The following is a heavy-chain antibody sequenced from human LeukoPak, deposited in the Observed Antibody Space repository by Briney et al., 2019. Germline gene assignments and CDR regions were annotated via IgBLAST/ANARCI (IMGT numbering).Heavy chain of an antibody. CDR1: GFTFDDYS. CDR2: ISSSARHI. J-gene: IGHJ4*02. V-gene: IGHV3-21*01. CDR3: ARGRGNWDQYYFDY. D-gene: IGHD7-27*01. Sequence: GGSLRLSCAASGFTFDDYSMNWVRQAPGKGLEWVSSISSSARHIYYADSVKGRFTISRDNARSSLSLQMDSLRPEDTAVYYCARGRGNWDQYYFDYWGQGTLVTVSS.